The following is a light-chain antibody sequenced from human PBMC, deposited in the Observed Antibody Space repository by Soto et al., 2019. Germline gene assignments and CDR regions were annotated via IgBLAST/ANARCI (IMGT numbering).Light chain of an antibody. Sequence: QSALTQPASVSGSPGQSITISCTGTISDIGSHNLVSWYQQHPGKAPKLIIYEVTERPSGVSSRFSGSKAGNTASLTVSGLQADDEADYHCCSFAGSNPFPYVLGTGTKLTV. J-gene: IGLJ1*01. CDR2: EVT. V-gene: IGLV2-23*02. CDR3: CSFAGSNPFPYV. CDR1: ISDIGSHNL.